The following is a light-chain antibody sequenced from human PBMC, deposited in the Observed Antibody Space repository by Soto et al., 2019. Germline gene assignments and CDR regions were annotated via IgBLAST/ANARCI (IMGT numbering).Light chain of an antibody. Sequence: EIVLTQSPAPLSLSPGERATLSCTASQSISSYLAWYHQKPGQAPSLLIYDASNRATGIPARFSGSGSGTDCTLTISSLEPEDVAVYYCQQRSNWPRTLGQGTKVDIK. J-gene: IGKJ1*01. CDR1: QSISSY. CDR2: DAS. V-gene: IGKV3-11*01. CDR3: QQRSNWPRT.